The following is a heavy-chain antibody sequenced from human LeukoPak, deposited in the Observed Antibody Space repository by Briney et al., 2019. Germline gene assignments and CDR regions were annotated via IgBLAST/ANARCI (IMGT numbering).Heavy chain of an antibody. Sequence: PGGSLRLSCAASGFTFSRYAMHWVRQAPGKGLEWVAVISYDGSNKYYADSVKGRFTISRDNSKNTLYLQMNSLRAEDTAVYYCAKDPGSLDAIDIWGQGTMVTVSS. CDR3: AKDPGSLDAIDI. CDR2: ISYDGSNK. J-gene: IGHJ3*02. V-gene: IGHV3-30-3*02. CDR1: GFTFSRYA. D-gene: IGHD1-1*01.